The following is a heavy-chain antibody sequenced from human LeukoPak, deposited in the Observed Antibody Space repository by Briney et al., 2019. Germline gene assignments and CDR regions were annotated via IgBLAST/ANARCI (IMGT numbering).Heavy chain of an antibody. J-gene: IGHJ4*02. V-gene: IGHV3-30*09. Sequence: GSLRLSCAASGFRLSNHAMHWVRQAPGKGLEWVAILSYDVNIKYYPDSVKGRFAISRDNSKNTLYLQMNSLRPEDTAVYYCARDISGGGLDYWGQGTLVTVST. D-gene: IGHD3-10*01. CDR3: ARDISGGGLDY. CDR2: LSYDVNIK. CDR1: GFRLSNHA.